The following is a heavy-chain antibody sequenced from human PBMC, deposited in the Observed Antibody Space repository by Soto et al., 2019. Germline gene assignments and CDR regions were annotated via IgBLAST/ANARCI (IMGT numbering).Heavy chain of an antibody. Sequence: QVQLVQSGAEVRKPGSSVRVACKASGGSFNRHTISWVRQAPGQGLEWMGGIIPIFGTANHAQKFQGRVTIIADESTSTVYMELSSLRSDDTAIYYCAREILTYCGGDCYNWFDPWGQGTLVTVSS. D-gene: IGHD2-21*02. CDR2: IIPIFGTA. CDR1: GGSFNRHT. J-gene: IGHJ5*02. CDR3: AREILTYCGGDCYNWFDP. V-gene: IGHV1-69*01.